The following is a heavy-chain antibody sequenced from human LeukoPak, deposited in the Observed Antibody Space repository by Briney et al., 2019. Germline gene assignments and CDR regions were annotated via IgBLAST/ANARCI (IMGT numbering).Heavy chain of an antibody. J-gene: IGHJ5*02. Sequence: GGALRPSCAASGFTSTSDWMSWVRQAPGKGREWVANIKQDGIEKYYLNYVKGRFPISRDNAKKSMYLPMNRLRAEDTAVYYRARVEVDYSNYLQVLWFDPWGQGTLVTVSS. V-gene: IGHV3-7*01. CDR2: IKQDGIEK. CDR1: GFTSTSDW. CDR3: ARVEVDYSNYLQVLWFDP. D-gene: IGHD4-11*01.